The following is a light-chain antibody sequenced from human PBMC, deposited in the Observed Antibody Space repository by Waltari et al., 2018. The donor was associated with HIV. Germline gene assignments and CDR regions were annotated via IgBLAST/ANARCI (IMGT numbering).Light chain of an antibody. Sequence: DIVMTQSPDSLPVSLGERATLNCTSSRTILFSSDNRNYLAWYPQKPRQPPKLLISWAATRESGVPARFSGSGSGTDFTLTITRLQAEDVAVYHCQQYFRIPPTFGGGTKVEIK. CDR1: RTILFSSDNRNY. CDR2: WAA. J-gene: IGKJ4*01. CDR3: QQYFRIPPT. V-gene: IGKV4-1*01.